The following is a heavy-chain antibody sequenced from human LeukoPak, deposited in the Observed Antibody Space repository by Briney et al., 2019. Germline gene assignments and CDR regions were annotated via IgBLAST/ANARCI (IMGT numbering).Heavy chain of an antibody. Sequence: SETLSLTCSVSGDSTSRSDSYWDWIRQPPGKGLEWIGTLYYSGRTYYSPSLKSRVTMSVDTSKNQFSLNLRIVTAADTAVYYCARRRYYDGSGYLEWGQGTLLSVSS. CDR3: ARRRYYDGSGYLE. J-gene: IGHJ1*01. V-gene: IGHV4-39*01. CDR1: GDSTSRSDSY. D-gene: IGHD3-22*01. CDR2: LYYSGRT.